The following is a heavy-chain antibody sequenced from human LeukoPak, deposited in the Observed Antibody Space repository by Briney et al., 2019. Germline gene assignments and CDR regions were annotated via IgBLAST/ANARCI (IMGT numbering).Heavy chain of an antibody. CDR2: INHSGST. CDR1: GGSFSGYY. J-gene: IGHJ4*02. CDR3: ARDGYYGSGSTNFDY. Sequence: PSETLSLSCAVYGGSFSGYYWSWSRQPPGKGLEWIGEINHSGSTNYNPSLKSRVTISVDTSKNQFSLKLSSVTAADTAVYYCARDGYYGSGSTNFDYWGQGTLVTVSS. V-gene: IGHV4-34*01. D-gene: IGHD3-10*01.